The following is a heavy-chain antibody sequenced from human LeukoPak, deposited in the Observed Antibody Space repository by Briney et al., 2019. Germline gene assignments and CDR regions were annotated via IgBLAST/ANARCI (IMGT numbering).Heavy chain of an antibody. J-gene: IGHJ4*02. D-gene: IGHD3-22*01. CDR1: GGSFSGYY. CDR3: ASGNYYDSSGQYDH. CDR2: INHSGST. Sequence: SETLSLTCAVYGGSFSGYYWSWIRQPPGKGLEWVGEINHSGSTNYNPSLKSRVTISVDTSKNQFSLKLSSVTAADTAVYYCASGNYYDSSGQYDHWGQGTLVTVSS. V-gene: IGHV4-34*01.